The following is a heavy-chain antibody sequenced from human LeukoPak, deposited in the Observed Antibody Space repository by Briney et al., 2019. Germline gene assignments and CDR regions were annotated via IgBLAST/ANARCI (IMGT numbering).Heavy chain of an antibody. Sequence: PGGSLRLSCAASGFTFGSYAMGWVRQAPGKGLEWVSAISGSGGSPYYTDSVKGPFTLSKDNSKDTLYLQMNSLRDEDTAVYYCARDHPGSGWYVDYWGQGTLVTVSS. J-gene: IGHJ4*02. V-gene: IGHV3-23*01. CDR1: GFTFGSYA. D-gene: IGHD6-19*01. CDR3: ARDHPGSGWYVDY. CDR2: ISGSGGSP.